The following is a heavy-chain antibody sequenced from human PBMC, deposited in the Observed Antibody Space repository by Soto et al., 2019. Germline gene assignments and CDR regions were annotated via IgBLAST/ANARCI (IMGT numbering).Heavy chain of an antibody. V-gene: IGHV3-72*01. CDR2: IRHKIYSYTT. CDR1: GFTFSDHY. CDR3: TRAGILTTPYYSDY. D-gene: IGHD2-21*01. J-gene: IGHJ4*02. Sequence: EVQLVESGGGLVQPEESLRLSCAASGFTFSDHYMDWVRQAPGKGLEWVGRIRHKIYSYTTEYAASVKGRFTISRDDSRNSLYLQMNSLKTEDTAMYYCTRAGILTTPYYSDYWGQGTLVTVSS.